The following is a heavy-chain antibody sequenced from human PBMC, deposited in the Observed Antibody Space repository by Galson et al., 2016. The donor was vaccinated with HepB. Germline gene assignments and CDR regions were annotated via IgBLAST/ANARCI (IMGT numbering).Heavy chain of an antibody. CDR3: AGYWYRGLYYYGMGV. CDR1: GGSISSGGYY. D-gene: IGHD1-26*01. V-gene: IGHV4-61*08. CDR2: IYYSGST. J-gene: IGHJ6*02. Sequence: SETLSLTCTVSGGSISSGGYYWSWIRQHPGKGLEWNGYIYYSGSTYYNPSLKSRVALSLDTSKNQFSLKLISVTATDTNVYFCAGYWYRGLYYYGMGVWGQGATVTVSS.